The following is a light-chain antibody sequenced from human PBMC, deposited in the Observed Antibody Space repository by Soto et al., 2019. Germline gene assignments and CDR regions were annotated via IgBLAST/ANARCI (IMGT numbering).Light chain of an antibody. CDR2: AAS. CDR3: LQHNSYSLT. Sequence: DIPMTQSPSAMAASVGDRVTITCRASQGISNYLAWFQQKPGEVPKRLIYAASTLQGGVPSRFRGSGSGTEFTLTINNLQPEDLATYYCLQHNSYSLTFGGGTKLEIE. V-gene: IGKV1-17*03. CDR1: QGISNY. J-gene: IGKJ4*01.